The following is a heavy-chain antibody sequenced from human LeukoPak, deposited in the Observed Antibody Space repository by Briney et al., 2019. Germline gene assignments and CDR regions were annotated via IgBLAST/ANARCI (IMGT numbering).Heavy chain of an antibody. V-gene: IGHV4-59*01. D-gene: IGHD3-22*01. CDR1: GGSISSYY. CDR2: IYYSGST. J-gene: IGHJ4*02. CDR3: ARVVTYYYDSSGYPLYYFDY. Sequence: PSETLSLTCTVSGGSISSYYWSWIRQPPGKGLEWIGYIYYSGSTNYNPSLKSRVTISVDTSKNQFSLKLSSVTAADTAVYYCARVVTYYYDSSGYPLYYFDYWGQGTLVTVSS.